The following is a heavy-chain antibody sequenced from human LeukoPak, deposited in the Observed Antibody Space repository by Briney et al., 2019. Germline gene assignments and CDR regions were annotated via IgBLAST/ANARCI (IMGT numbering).Heavy chain of an antibody. J-gene: IGHJ4*02. CDR2: ISSSSSYT. Sequence: KTGGSLRLSCAASEFTFSDYYMSWIRQAPGKGLEWVSYISSSSSYTNYADSVKGRFTISRDNAKNSLYLQMNSLRAEDTAVYYCARDEYTYSSMDYWGQGTLVTVSS. D-gene: IGHD5-18*01. CDR1: EFTFSDYY. V-gene: IGHV3-11*06. CDR3: ARDEYTYSSMDY.